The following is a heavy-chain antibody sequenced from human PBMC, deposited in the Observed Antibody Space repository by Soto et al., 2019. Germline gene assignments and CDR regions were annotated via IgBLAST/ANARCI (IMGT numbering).Heavy chain of an antibody. Sequence: SVKVSCKASGFTFTSSAVQWVRQARGQRLEWIGWIVVGSGNTNYAQKFQERVTITRDMSTSTAYMELSSLRSEDTAVYYCAADSYDILTGYYTPFDYWGQGTLVTVSS. CDR1: GFTFTSSA. CDR2: IVVGSGNT. J-gene: IGHJ4*02. D-gene: IGHD3-9*01. V-gene: IGHV1-58*01. CDR3: AADSYDILTGYYTPFDY.